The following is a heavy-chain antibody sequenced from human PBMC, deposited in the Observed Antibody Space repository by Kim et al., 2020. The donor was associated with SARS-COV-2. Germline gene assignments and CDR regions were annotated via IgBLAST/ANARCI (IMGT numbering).Heavy chain of an antibody. CDR1: GFTFSSYG. Sequence: GGSLRLSCAASGFTFSSYGMHWVRQAPGKGLEWVAVIWYDGSNIYYADSVKGRFTISRDNSKNTLYLQMNSLRAEDTAVYYCARDAQYYDFWSGYLGGSGRGYYYYYMDVWGKGTTVTVSS. V-gene: IGHV3-33*01. CDR2: IWYDGSNI. D-gene: IGHD3-3*01. J-gene: IGHJ6*03. CDR3: ARDAQYYDFWSGYLGGSGRGYYYYYMDV.